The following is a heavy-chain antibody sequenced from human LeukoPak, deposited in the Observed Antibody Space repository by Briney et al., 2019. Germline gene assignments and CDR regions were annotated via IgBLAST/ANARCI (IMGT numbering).Heavy chain of an antibody. D-gene: IGHD4-17*01. Sequence: PSETLSLTCTVSGGSISSYYWSWIRQPPGKGLEWIGYIYYSGSTNYNPSLKSRVTISVDTSQNQFSLKLSSVTAADAAVYYCATHHTIYGDYEGYFDYWGQGTLVTVSS. CDR1: GGSISSYY. J-gene: IGHJ4*02. V-gene: IGHV4-59*08. CDR2: IYYSGST. CDR3: ATHHTIYGDYEGYFDY.